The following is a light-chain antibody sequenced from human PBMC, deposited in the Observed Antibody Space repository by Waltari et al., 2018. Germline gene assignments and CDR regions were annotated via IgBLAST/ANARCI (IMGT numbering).Light chain of an antibody. CDR2: DAS. Sequence: IVLTQSPGTLSLSPGERATLSCRASQSVGRSLAWYQKKPGQAPRLLIHDASSRATAIPDRFSGSGSGTDFSLTISRLEPEDFAVYYCQKYVNLPATFGQGTTVEIK. J-gene: IGKJ1*01. CDR3: QKYVNLPAT. CDR1: QSVGRS. V-gene: IGKV3-20*01.